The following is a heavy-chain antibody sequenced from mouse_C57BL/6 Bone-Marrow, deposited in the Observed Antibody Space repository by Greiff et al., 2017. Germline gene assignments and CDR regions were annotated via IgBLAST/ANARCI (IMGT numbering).Heavy chain of an antibody. J-gene: IGHJ2*01. CDR2: IDPSDSYT. Sequence: QVQLQQPGAELVMPGASVKLSCKASGYTFTSYWMHWVKQRPGQGLEWIGEIDPSDSYTNYNQKFKGKSTLTVDKSSSTAYMQRSSLTSEDSAVYYCAREGLGITTCDYWGQGTTLTVSS. V-gene: IGHV1-69*01. CDR1: GYTFTSYW. D-gene: IGHD2-4*01. CDR3: AREGLGITTCDY.